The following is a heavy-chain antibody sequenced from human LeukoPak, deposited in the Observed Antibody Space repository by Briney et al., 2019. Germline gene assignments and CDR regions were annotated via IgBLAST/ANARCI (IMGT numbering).Heavy chain of an antibody. Sequence: SGRSLRLSCAASGFTFDDYAMHWVRQAPGKGLEWVSGISWNSGSIGYADSVKGRFTISRDNAKNSLYLQMNSLRAEDTALYYCAKERSGSYSNWGQGTLVTVSS. CDR1: GFTFDDYA. CDR2: ISWNSGSI. V-gene: IGHV3-9*01. J-gene: IGHJ4*02. CDR3: AKERSGSYSN. D-gene: IGHD3-10*01.